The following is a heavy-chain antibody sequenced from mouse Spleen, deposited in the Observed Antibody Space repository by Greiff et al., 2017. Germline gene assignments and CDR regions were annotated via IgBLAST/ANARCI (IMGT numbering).Heavy chain of an antibody. V-gene: IGHV14-1*01. D-gene: IGHD4-1*01. J-gene: IGHJ1*01. CDR2: IDPEDGDT. Sequence: EVKLQESGAELVRPGASVKLSCTASGFNIKDYYMHWVKQRPEQGLEWIGRIDPEDGDTEYAPKFQGKATMTADTSSNTAYLQLSSLTSEDSAVYYCARSNWEVWYFDVWGAGTTVTVSS. CDR3: ARSNWEVWYFDV. CDR1: GFNIKDYY.